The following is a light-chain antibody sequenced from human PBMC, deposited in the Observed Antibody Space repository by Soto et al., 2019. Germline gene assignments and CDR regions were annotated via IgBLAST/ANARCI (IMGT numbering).Light chain of an antibody. V-gene: IGLV1-44*01. Sequence: QSVLTQPPSASGTPGQRVTISCSGSSSNIGSNTVNWYQKLPGTAPKLLIYSNNQRPSGVPARFSGSKSGTSAALAISGLQSEDEADYYCAAWDDSLNGLYVFGTGTKLTVL. CDR1: SSNIGSNT. CDR3: AAWDDSLNGLYV. J-gene: IGLJ1*01. CDR2: SNN.